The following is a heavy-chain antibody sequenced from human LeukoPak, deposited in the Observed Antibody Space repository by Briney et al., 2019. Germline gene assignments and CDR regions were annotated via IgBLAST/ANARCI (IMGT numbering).Heavy chain of an antibody. D-gene: IGHD2-15*01. Sequence: GGSLRLSCAASGFTFSSYAMSWVRQAPGKGLEWVAVISYDGSNKYYADSVKGRFTISRDNSKNTLYLQMNSLRAEDTAVYYCARDWDYCSGGSCYSMGYWGQGTLVTVSS. CDR2: ISYDGSNK. V-gene: IGHV3-30-3*01. J-gene: IGHJ4*02. CDR1: GFTFSSYA. CDR3: ARDWDYCSGGSCYSMGY.